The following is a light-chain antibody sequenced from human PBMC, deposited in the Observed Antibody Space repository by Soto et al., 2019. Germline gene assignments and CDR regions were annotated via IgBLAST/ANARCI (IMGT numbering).Light chain of an antibody. J-gene: IGKJ1*01. CDR2: GAS. CDR1: QSVSSN. V-gene: IGKV3-15*01. Sequence: EIVMTQSPATLSVSPEERATLSCRASQSVSSNLAWYQQKPGQAPRLLIYGASTRATGIPARSSGSGSGTKFTLTISSLQSEDFAVYYCQQYNNWSATFGQGTKVDIK. CDR3: QQYNNWSAT.